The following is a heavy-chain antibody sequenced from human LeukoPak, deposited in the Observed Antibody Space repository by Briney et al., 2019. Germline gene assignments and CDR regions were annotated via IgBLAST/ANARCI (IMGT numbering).Heavy chain of an antibody. Sequence: PSETLSLTCAVYGGSFSGYYWSWIRQPPGKGLEWIGEINHSGSTNYNPSLKSRVTISVDTSKNQFSLKLSSVTAADTAVYYCARGYGYSSRGCVDYWGQGTLVTVSS. CDR1: GGSFSGYY. J-gene: IGHJ4*02. D-gene: IGHD5-18*01. CDR3: ARGYGYSSRGCVDY. CDR2: INHSGST. V-gene: IGHV4-34*01.